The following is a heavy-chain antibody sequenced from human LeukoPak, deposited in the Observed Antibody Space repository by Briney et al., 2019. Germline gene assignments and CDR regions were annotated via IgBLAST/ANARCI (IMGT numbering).Heavy chain of an antibody. CDR3: AREHSSSSGKVFDY. J-gene: IGHJ4*02. D-gene: IGHD6-6*01. CDR2: INPNSGGT. CDR1: GYTFPGYY. V-gene: IGHV1-2*02. Sequence: ASVKVSCKASGYTFPGYYMHWVRQAPGQGLEWMGWINPNSGGTNYAQKFQGRVTMTRDTSISSAYMELSRLRSDDTAVDYCAREHSSSSGKVFDYWGQGTLVTVSS.